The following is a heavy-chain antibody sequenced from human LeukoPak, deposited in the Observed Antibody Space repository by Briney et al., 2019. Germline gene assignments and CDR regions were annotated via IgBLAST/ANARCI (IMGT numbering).Heavy chain of an antibody. CDR2: ISWNSGSI. J-gene: IGHJ6*03. V-gene: IGHV3-9*03. CDR3: AKGGDSDYYYYMDV. D-gene: IGHD3-10*01. Sequence: GGSLRLSCAASGFTFDDYAMHWVRQAPGKGLEWVSGISWNSGSIGYADSVKGRFAISRDNAKNSLYLQMNSLRAEDMALYYCAKGGDSDYYYYMDVWGKGTTVTVSS. CDR1: GFTFDDYA.